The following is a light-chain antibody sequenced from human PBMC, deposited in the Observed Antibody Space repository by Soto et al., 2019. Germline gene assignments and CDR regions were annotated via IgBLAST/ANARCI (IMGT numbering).Light chain of an antibody. CDR2: GAT. V-gene: IGKV3D-15*01. J-gene: IGKJ2*01. CDR1: QSVSSS. CDR3: QQYSNRYT. Sequence: EIVMTQSPATLSVSPGERATLSCRASQSVSSSLAWYQHKPGQAPRLLIYGATIRATGIPGRFSGSGSGTEFTLTISSLQSEDLAAYYCQQYSNRYTFGQGTKLEIK.